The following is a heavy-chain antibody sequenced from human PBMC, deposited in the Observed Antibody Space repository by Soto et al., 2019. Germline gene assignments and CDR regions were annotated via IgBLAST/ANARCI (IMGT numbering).Heavy chain of an antibody. J-gene: IGHJ6*04. Sequence: EVQLVESGGGLVQPGGSLRLSCAASGFTLSGSSMHWVRQAPGKGLVWVSGIDNAGTDSTYADSVKARFTSSRDNAKNLLYLTMNSLRVQDTAVYSCARGWFGPDVWGKGPTVTVSS. D-gene: IGHD3-10*01. V-gene: IGHV3-74*01. CDR3: ARGWFGPDV. CDR2: IDNAGTDS. CDR1: GFTLSGSS.